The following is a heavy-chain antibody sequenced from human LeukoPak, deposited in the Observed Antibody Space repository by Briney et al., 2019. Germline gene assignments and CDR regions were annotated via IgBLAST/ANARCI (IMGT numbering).Heavy chain of an antibody. CDR3: ARDVIAAAGSWNYYYGMDV. J-gene: IGHJ6*02. D-gene: IGHD6-13*01. Sequence: SVKVSCKASGGTFSSYAISWVRQAPGQGLEWMGRIIPILGIANYAQKFQGRVTITADKSTSTAYMELSSLRSEDTAVYYCARDVIAAAGSWNYYYGMDVWGQGTTVTVSS. V-gene: IGHV1-69*04. CDR2: IIPILGIA. CDR1: GGTFSSYA.